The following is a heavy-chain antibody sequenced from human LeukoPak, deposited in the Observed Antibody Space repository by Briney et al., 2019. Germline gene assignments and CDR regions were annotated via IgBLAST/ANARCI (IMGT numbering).Heavy chain of an antibody. J-gene: IGHJ3*02. CDR3: ARLYSSSSGKAFDI. D-gene: IGHD6-6*01. Sequence: GGTLRLSCAASGFTFSSYGMHWVRQAPGKGLEWVAVIWYDGSNKYYADSVKGRFTISRDNAKNSLYLQMNSLRAEDTAVYYCARLYSSSSGKAFDIWGQGTMVTVSS. CDR2: IWYDGSNK. CDR1: GFTFSSYG. V-gene: IGHV3-33*01.